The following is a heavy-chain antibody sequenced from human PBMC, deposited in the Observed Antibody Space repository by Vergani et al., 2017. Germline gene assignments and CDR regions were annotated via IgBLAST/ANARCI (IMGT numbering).Heavy chain of an antibody. Sequence: VQLVESGGGVVQPGKSLRLACAASGFTFGDYYMAWIRLAPGKGLDWVASIKRDGTETFYVDSVKGRFTISRDNAKTTLYLQMNSLRAEDTAVYYCARDQVPAAIRLNVGNYMDVWGKGTTVIVSS. CDR2: IKRDGTET. J-gene: IGHJ6*03. CDR1: GFTFGDYY. D-gene: IGHD2-2*02. CDR3: ARDQVPAAIRLNVGNYMDV. V-gene: IGHV3-7*01.